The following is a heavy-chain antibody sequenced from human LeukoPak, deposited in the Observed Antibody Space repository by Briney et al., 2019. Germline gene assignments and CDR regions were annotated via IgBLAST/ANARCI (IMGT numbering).Heavy chain of an antibody. CDR3: ARGQGKYSSSSADY. D-gene: IGHD6-6*01. CDR2: IKEDGSEN. V-gene: IGHV3-7*01. Sequence: GGSLRLSCAASGFTLSSYWMSWVRQAPGKGLEWVANIKEDGSENYYVDSVKGRFTISRDNAKNSLYLQMNSLRAEDTAVYYCARGQGKYSSSSADYWGQGTLVTVSS. J-gene: IGHJ4*02. CDR1: GFTLSSYW.